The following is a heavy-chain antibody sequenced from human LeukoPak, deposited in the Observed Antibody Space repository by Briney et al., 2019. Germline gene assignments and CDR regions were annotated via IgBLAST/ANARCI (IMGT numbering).Heavy chain of an antibody. CDR2: IKQDRSEK. J-gene: IGHJ4*02. D-gene: IGHD2-2*01. V-gene: IGHV3-7*05. CDR1: GFSFSSYW. Sequence: GGSLRLYCAASGFSFSSYWMSWVRQAPGKGLKWMANIKQDRSEKYYVDSVKGRFTISRDNAKTSLYLQINSLRAEDTAVYYCARDQRYCSSSSCPWEPFDYWGQGTLVTVSS. CDR3: ARDQRYCSSSSCPWEPFDY.